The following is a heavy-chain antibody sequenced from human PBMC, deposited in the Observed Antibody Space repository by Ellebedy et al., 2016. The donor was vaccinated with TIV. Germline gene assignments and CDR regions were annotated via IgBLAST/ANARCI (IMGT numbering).Heavy chain of an antibody. D-gene: IGHD4-17*01. V-gene: IGHV1-69*05. J-gene: IGHJ4*02. CDR1: GGTFSSYT. CDR2: IIPLFGTT. CDR3: ARAAAMTKVSSPSAY. Sequence: AASVKVSCKASGGTFSSYTITWVRQAPGQGLEWMGGIIPLFGTTNYAQKFQGRVTMTRDTSTPTVYMELTSLRFEDTAVYYCARAAAMTKVSSPSAYWGQGTLVTVSS.